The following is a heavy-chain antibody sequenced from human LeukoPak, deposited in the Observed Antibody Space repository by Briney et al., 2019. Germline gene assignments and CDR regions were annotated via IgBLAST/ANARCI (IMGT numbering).Heavy chain of an antibody. D-gene: IGHD3-3*01. Sequence: ASVKVSCKASGYTFTGYYMDWVRQAPGHGLEWMGWINPNSGGTNYAQKFQGRVTMTRDTAISTAYMELSRLRSDDTAVYYCARVFREVWSGENFDYWGQGTLVTVSS. CDR3: ARVFREVWSGENFDY. CDR2: INPNSGGT. J-gene: IGHJ4*02. V-gene: IGHV1-2*02. CDR1: GYTFTGYY.